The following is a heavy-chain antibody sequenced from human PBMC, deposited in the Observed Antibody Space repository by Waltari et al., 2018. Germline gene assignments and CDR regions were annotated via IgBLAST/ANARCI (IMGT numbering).Heavy chain of an antibody. V-gene: IGHV3-72*01. CDR2: IRNKGNTQYT. D-gene: IGHD1-26*01. CDR1: GFTFSDHF. CDR3: ARDSTDYYIDY. Sequence: EVQLVESGGGLVQPGGSLRLSCATSGFTFSDHFMDWVRQAPGKGVGWVGRIRNKGNTQYTEYAASVKGRFTISRDDSKNSLYLQMNSLKTEDTAVYYCARDSTDYYIDYWGQGTLVTVSS. J-gene: IGHJ4*02.